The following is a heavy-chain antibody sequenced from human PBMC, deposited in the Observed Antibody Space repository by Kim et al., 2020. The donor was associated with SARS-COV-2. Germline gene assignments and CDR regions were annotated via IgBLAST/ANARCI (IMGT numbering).Heavy chain of an antibody. V-gene: IGHV3-74*01. CDR3: VRARRLGGY. Sequence: GRGTSYPDTVKGRSTIPRDNAKNTVYLPINSLRAEDTAVYYCVRARRLGGYWGQGTLVTVSS. D-gene: IGHD3-10*01. J-gene: IGHJ4*02. CDR2: GRGT.